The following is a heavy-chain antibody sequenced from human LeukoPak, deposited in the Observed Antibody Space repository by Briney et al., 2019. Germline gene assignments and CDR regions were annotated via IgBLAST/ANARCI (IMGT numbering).Heavy chain of an antibody. CDR1: GFTFSSYS. CDR2: ISSSSSYI. CDR3: ARVSGSGSDFDY. Sequence: GGSLRLSCAASGFTFSSYSMNWVRQAPGKGLEWVSSISSSSSYIYYADSVKGRFTISRDNAKNSLYQQMNSLRAEDTAVYYCARVSGSGSDFDYWGQGTLVTVSS. J-gene: IGHJ4*02. D-gene: IGHD3-10*01. V-gene: IGHV3-21*01.